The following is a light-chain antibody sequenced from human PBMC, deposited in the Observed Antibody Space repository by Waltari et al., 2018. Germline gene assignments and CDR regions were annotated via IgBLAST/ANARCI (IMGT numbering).Light chain of an antibody. CDR3: LLYYGDAWV. Sequence: QTVVTQEPSLTVSPGGTVPLTCASSTGAVTSNSYPNWLQQKPGQPPRTRIYSTSNKHPWTPVRFSGSLLGGKAALTLSGVQPEDEAEYYCLLYYGDAWVFGGGTKLTVL. CDR1: TGAVTSNSY. J-gene: IGLJ3*02. CDR2: STS. V-gene: IGLV7-43*01.